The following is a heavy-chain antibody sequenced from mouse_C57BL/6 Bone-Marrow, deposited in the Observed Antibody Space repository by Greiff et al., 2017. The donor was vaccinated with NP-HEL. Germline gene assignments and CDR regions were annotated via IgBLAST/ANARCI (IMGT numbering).Heavy chain of an antibody. Sequence: EVQLVESGGGLVQPGGSLSLSCAASGFTFTDYYMSWVRQPPGKALEWLGFIRNKANGYTTEYSASVKGRFTISRDNSQSILYLQMKALRAEDSATYYCARYIGSPLRGYAMDYWGQGTSVTVSS. D-gene: IGHD1-1*01. CDR1: GFTFTDYY. CDR3: ARYIGSPLRGYAMDY. V-gene: IGHV7-3*01. CDR2: IRNKANGYTT. J-gene: IGHJ4*01.